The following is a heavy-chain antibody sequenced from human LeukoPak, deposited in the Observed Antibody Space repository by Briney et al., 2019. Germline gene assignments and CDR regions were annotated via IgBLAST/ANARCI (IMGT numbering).Heavy chain of an antibody. CDR2: ISGSGGST. Sequence: PGGTLRLSCAVSGFTFSSYGMSWARQAPGKGLEWVSAISGSGGSTYYAGSVKGRFTISRDNSKNTLYLQMNSLRAEDTALYYCAKDRGIISDYWGQGILVTVPS. CDR1: GFTFSSYG. D-gene: IGHD3-10*01. CDR3: AKDRGIISDY. J-gene: IGHJ4*02. V-gene: IGHV3-23*01.